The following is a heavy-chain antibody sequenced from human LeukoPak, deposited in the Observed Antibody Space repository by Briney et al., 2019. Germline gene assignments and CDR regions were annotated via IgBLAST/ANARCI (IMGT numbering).Heavy chain of an antibody. CDR1: GGTFSTYA. CDR3: ARSLIDYGGSYDAFDI. Sequence: HGASVKVSCKASGGTFSTYAISWVRQAPGQGLEWIGGITPILGTANYAQKFQGRVTINADQSTSTAYMELSSLRSEDTAVYYCARSLIDYGGSYDAFDIWGQGTMVTISS. V-gene: IGHV1-69*10. D-gene: IGHD4-23*01. CDR2: ITPILGTA. J-gene: IGHJ3*02.